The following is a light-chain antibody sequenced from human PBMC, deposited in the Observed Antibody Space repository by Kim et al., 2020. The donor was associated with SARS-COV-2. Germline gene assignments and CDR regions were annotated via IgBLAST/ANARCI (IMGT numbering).Light chain of an antibody. V-gene: IGLV3-19*02. Sequence: ELTQDPAVSVALGQTVRITCQGDSLRTHYANWYQQRPGQPPVRVIYGKNNRPPGIPDRFSGSSSGNTASLTITGAQAEDEADYYCNSWDTTGNHHVFGTGTKVTVL. J-gene: IGLJ1*01. CDR1: SLRTHY. CDR3: NSWDTTGNHHV. CDR2: GKN.